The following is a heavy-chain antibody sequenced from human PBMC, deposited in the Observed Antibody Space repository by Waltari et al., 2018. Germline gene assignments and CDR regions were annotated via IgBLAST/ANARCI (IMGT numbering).Heavy chain of an antibody. CDR2: INGDGTST. Sequence: EVQLVASGGGLVEPGESLRLPCVASDFLFSRSWLPWVRQVPGKGLMWVARINGDGTSTYYADFAKGRFTVSRDNANSTLNLQMSRLKVEDTGLYYCARDKDFYATGSPLDLWGHGTQVTVSS. V-gene: IGHV3-74*01. CDR3: ARDKDFYATGSPLDL. CDR1: DFLFSRSW. D-gene: IGHD3-10*01. J-gene: IGHJ5*02.